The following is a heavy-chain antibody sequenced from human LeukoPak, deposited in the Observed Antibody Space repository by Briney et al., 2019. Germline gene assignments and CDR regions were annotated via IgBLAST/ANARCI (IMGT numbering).Heavy chain of an antibody. CDR3: ARDSSLLSYCGGDCYRPLGDY. CDR1: GYTFNTYG. J-gene: IGHJ4*02. V-gene: IGHV1-18*01. Sequence: ASVKVSCKASGYTFNTYGISWVRQAPGQGLEWMGWISTYNGDTKYAEKLQGRVTMTTDTSTSTAYMELRSLRSDDTAVYYCARDSSLLSYCGGDCYRPLGDYWGQGTLVTVSS. CDR2: ISTYNGDT. D-gene: IGHD2-21*02.